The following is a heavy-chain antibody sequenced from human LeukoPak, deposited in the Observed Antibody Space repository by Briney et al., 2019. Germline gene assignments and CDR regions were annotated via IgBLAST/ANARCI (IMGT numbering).Heavy chain of an antibody. CDR1: GASVSSIGYS. Sequence: TLSLTCGVSGASVSSIGYSWSWIRQPPGKGLEWIGYIYYSGSTNYNPSLKSRVTISVDTSKNQFSLKLSSVTAADTAVYYCARGPRMFSSDWYDSNWYFDLWGRGTLVTVSS. D-gene: IGHD6-19*01. J-gene: IGHJ2*01. CDR2: IYYSGST. V-gene: IGHV4-61*08. CDR3: ARGPRMFSSDWYDSNWYFDL.